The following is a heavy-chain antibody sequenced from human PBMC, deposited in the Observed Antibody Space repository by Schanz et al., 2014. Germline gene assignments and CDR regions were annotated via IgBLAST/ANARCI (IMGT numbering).Heavy chain of an antibody. J-gene: IGHJ2*01. D-gene: IGHD1-1*01. V-gene: IGHV4-4*02. CDR1: GASISSSNW. Sequence: QVQLQESGPGLVKPSGTLSLTCAVSGASISSSNWWSWVRQPPGKGLEWIGEIYHSGNTNYNASLKSRVPISLDTSKTQSSLPLTSLTAADTAVYYCARDTTWRLDLWGRGTLVTVSS. CDR2: IYHSGNT. CDR3: ARDTTWRLDL.